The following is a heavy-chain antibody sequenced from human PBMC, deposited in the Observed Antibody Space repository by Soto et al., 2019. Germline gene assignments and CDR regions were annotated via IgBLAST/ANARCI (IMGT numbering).Heavy chain of an antibody. CDR3: TKRRNVLRFLEWSSGMEV. CDR1: GFTFSTNG. D-gene: IGHD3-3*01. Sequence: GGSLRLSCVASGFTFSTNGMTWVRQAPGKGLEWVSIISEDSDTTFYADSVKGRFTVSRDNSKNTLYLQMNSLGVEDTAVYYCTKRRNVLRFLEWSSGMEVWGQGTTVTVS. V-gene: IGHV3-23*01. CDR2: ISEDSDTT. J-gene: IGHJ6*02.